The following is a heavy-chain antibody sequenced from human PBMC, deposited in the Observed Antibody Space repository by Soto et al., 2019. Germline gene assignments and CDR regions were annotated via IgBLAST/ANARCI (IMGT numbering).Heavy chain of an antibody. CDR2: ISGSGGST. CDR3: AEVGGWELQSASNYYYYGMEV. Sequence: GGSLRLSCAASGFTFSSYAMSWVRQAPGKGLEWVSAISGSGGSTYYADSVKGRITISRNNSKNMLYLQMNRLRDEDTAINYCAEVGGWELQSASNYYYYGMEVWGLGTTVTVS. V-gene: IGHV3-23*01. D-gene: IGHD1-26*01. CDR1: GFTFSSYA. J-gene: IGHJ6*02.